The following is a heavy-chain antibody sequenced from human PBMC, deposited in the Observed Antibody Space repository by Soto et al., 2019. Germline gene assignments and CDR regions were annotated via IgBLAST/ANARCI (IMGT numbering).Heavy chain of an antibody. Sequence: NPSETLSLTCTVSGGSISSSSYYWGWIRQPPGKGLEWIGSIYYSGSTYYNPSLKSRVTISVDTSKNQFSLKLSSVTAADTAVYYCARKIAVAGTVNYYYYYGMDVWGQGTTVTVSS. V-gene: IGHV4-39*01. CDR3: ARKIAVAGTVNYYYYYGMDV. J-gene: IGHJ6*02. D-gene: IGHD6-19*01. CDR2: IYYSGST. CDR1: GGSISSSSYY.